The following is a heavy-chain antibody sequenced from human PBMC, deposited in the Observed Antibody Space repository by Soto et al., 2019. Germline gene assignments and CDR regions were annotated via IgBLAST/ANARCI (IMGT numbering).Heavy chain of an antibody. CDR1: GFTFGSYW. J-gene: IGHJ4*02. Sequence: EVHLVESGGGSVQTGGSLKISCAASGFTFGSYWMDWVRQAQGKGLVWVSRINGDGSRITYADSVKGRFTISRDNAQNTLYLQMNSLRADDSAVYYCSRETLWFGAPPRSGGQGTLVTVSS. D-gene: IGHD3-10*01. V-gene: IGHV3-74*01. CDR2: INGDGSRI. CDR3: SRETLWFGAPPRS.